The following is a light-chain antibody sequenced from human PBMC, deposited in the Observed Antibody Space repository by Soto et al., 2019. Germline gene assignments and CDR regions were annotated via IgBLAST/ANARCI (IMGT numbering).Light chain of an antibody. CDR3: LLSYSGAPDVV. V-gene: IGLV7-46*01. J-gene: IGLJ2*01. CDR2: DTS. CDR1: TGAVTSGHY. Sequence: QAVVTQETSLTVSPGGTVTLTCGSRTGAVTSGHYPYWFQQKPGHAPRTLIYDTSNKHSWTPARFSGSLLGGKAALTLSGAQPEDEAEYYCLLSYSGAPDVVFGGGTKLTVL.